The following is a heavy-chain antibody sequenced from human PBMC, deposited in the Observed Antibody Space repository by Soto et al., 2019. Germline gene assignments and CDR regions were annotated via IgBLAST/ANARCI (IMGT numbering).Heavy chain of an antibody. CDR2: IDPSDSYT. D-gene: IGHD7-27*01. CDR3: ARLDSPFNWDYYYGMDV. Sequence: PGESLKSSSKGSGYSLTSYWISWVRQMPGKGLEWMGRIDPSDSYTNYSPSFQGHVTISADKSISTAYLQWSSLKASDTAMYYCARLDSPFNWDYYYGMDVWGQGTTVTVSS. J-gene: IGHJ6*02. V-gene: IGHV5-10-1*01. CDR1: GYSLTSYW.